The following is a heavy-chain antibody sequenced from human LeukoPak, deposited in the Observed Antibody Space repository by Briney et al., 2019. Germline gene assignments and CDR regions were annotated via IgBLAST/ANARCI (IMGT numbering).Heavy chain of an antibody. Sequence: SETLSLTCTVSGGSISSGGYYWSWIRQHPGKGLEWIGYIYYSGSTNYNPSLKSRVTISVDTSKNQFSLKLSSVTAADTAVYYCAREPARYYYDSSGYHWGQGTLVTVSS. CDR2: IYYSGST. D-gene: IGHD3-22*01. CDR1: GGSISSGGYY. J-gene: IGHJ5*02. V-gene: IGHV4-61*08. CDR3: AREPARYYYDSSGYH.